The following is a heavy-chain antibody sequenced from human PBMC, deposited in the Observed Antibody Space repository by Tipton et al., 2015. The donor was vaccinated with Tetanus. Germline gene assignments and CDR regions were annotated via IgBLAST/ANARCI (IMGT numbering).Heavy chain of an antibody. V-gene: IGHV3-30-3*01. D-gene: IGHD3-10*01. Sequence: QVQLVQSGGGVVQPGRSLKLSCVGSRFTFSSYAFTWVRQTPGKGLEGVAIMSYDGTNEYYAKSVKGRFTISRDNSKNTVYLQMNSLRPEDTAVYYCARSGFYGSGLKYYYGMDVWGQGTMVTVSS. CDR1: RFTFSSYA. J-gene: IGHJ6*02. CDR2: MSYDGTNE. CDR3: ARSGFYGSGLKYYYGMDV.